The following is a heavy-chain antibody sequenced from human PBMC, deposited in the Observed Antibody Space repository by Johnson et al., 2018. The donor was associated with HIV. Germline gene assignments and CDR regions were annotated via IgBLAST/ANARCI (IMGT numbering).Heavy chain of an antibody. Sequence: QVQLVESGGGLVKPGGSLRLSCAASGFTFSSYGMNWVRQAPGKGLEWVAVISYDGSDKYYADSVKGRFTISTDNAKNSLYLQMHSLRAEDTALYYCANDFWSGSGIWGQGTMVTVSS. CDR3: ANDFWSGSGI. CDR1: GFTFSSYG. CDR2: ISYDGSDK. J-gene: IGHJ3*02. D-gene: IGHD3-3*01. V-gene: IGHV3-30*18.